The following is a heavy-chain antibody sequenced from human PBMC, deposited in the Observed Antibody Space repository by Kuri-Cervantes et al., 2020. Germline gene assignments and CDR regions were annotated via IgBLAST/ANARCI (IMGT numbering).Heavy chain of an antibody. V-gene: IGHV3-30-3*01. CDR2: MSYDGSNK. D-gene: IGHD6-19*01. Sequence: LSLTCAASGFTFSSYAMHWVRQAPGKGLEWVAVMSYDGSNKYYADSVKGRFTISRDNSKNTLYLQMNSLRAEDTAVYYCARDHGGIAVAGHLGYWGQGTLVTVSS. CDR3: ARDHGGIAVAGHLGY. J-gene: IGHJ4*02. CDR1: GFTFSSYA.